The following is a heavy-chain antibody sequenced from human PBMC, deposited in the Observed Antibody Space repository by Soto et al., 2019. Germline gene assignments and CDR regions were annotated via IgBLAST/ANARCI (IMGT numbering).Heavy chain of an antibody. J-gene: IGHJ4*02. CDR1: GFNFDEYG. CDR2: INWNGGNT. D-gene: IGHD5-18*01. CDR3: ARTLYSYGYYFDY. Sequence: PGGSLRLSCAASGFNFDEYGLGWVRQAPGKGLEFVSNINWNGGNTRYSDSVKGRFTISRDSAKNSLYLQMNSLRAEDTAFYYCARTLYSYGYYFDYWGQGTPVTVSS. V-gene: IGHV3-20*04.